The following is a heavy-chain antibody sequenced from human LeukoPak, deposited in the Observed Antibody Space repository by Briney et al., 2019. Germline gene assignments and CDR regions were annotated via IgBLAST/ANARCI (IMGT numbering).Heavy chain of an antibody. CDR2: ISSSSSYI. CDR1: GFTFDDYA. V-gene: IGHV3-21*01. D-gene: IGHD5-12*01. CDR3: ARAPIVATIWAPGYMDV. Sequence: SPGRSLRLSRAASGFTFDDYAMHWVRQAPGKGLEWVSSISSSSSYIYYADSVKGRFTISRDNAKNSLYLQMNSLRAEDTAVYYCARAPIVATIWAPGYMDVWGKGTTVTVSS. J-gene: IGHJ6*03.